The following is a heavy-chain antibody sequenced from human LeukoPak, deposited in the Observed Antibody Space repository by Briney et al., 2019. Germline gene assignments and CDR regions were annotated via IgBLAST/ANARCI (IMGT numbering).Heavy chain of an antibody. D-gene: IGHD3-10*01. CDR1: GGTFSSYA. CDR2: IIPIFGTA. CDR3: ARDQGFGTTYYYYGMDV. J-gene: IGHJ6*02. Sequence: SVKVSCKASGGTFSSYAISWVRQSPGQGLEWMGGIIPIFGTANYAQKFQGRVTITADESTSTAYMELSSLRSEDTAVYYCARDQGFGTTYYYYGMDVWGQGTTVTVSS. V-gene: IGHV1-69*13.